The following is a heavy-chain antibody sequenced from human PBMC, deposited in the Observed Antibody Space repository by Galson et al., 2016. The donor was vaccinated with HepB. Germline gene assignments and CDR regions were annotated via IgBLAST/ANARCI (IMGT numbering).Heavy chain of an antibody. J-gene: IGHJ3*02. CDR3: TREANDAFDI. CDR2: SFHDEDYT. V-gene: IGHV3-30-3*01. Sequence: SLRLSCAASGSTLSKYHMHWVRQAPGKGLEWVALSFHDEDYTYYPDSLKGRFTISRDNTKGTVYLHMNSLRDEDTAVYYCTREANDAFDIWGQGTMVTVSS. CDR1: GSTLSKYH.